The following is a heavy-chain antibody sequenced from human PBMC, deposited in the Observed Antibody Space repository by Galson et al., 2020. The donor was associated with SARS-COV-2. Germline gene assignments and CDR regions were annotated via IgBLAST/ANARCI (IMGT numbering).Heavy chain of an antibody. CDR1: GGSMNNMY. V-gene: IGHV4-59*01. J-gene: IGHJ4*02. D-gene: IGHD6-13*01. Sequence: SETLSLTCTVSGGSMNNMYWSWIRQPPGKGLEWIGYISFSGTTTFNPSLTSRVTISVDTSKNQFSLRLSSVNVADTAIYHCARGSWSLDSWGQGILVTVSS. CDR2: ISFSGTT. CDR3: ARGSWSLDS.